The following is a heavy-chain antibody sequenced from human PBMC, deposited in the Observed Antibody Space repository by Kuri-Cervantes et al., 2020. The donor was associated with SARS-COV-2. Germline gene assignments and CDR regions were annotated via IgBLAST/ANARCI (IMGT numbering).Heavy chain of an antibody. CDR2: NSSSSSYI. CDR1: GFTFSSYS. Sequence: GESLKISCAASGFTFSSYSMNWVRQAPGKGLEWVSSNSSSSSYIYYADSGKGRFTISRDNAKNSLYLQMNSLRAEDTAVYYCARDRDGYSSSWYGGYYYGMDVWGQGTTVTVSS. D-gene: IGHD6-13*01. CDR3: ARDRDGYSSSWYGGYYYGMDV. J-gene: IGHJ6*02. V-gene: IGHV3-21*01.